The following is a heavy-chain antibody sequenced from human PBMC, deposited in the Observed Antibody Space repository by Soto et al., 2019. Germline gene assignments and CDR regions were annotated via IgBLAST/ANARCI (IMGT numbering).Heavy chain of an antibody. D-gene: IGHD2-2*01. CDR3: ARVYCSSSSCGMDV. J-gene: IGHJ6*02. V-gene: IGHV3-21*01. CDR2: ISSGSDYI. Sequence: GGSLRLSCAASGFTFSTYSMNWVRQAPGNGLEWVSSISSGSDYIYYADSVKGRFPTSRDNAKNSLYLQMNSLRAEDTAVYYCARVYCSSSSCGMDVWGQGTTVTVSS. CDR1: GFTFSTYS.